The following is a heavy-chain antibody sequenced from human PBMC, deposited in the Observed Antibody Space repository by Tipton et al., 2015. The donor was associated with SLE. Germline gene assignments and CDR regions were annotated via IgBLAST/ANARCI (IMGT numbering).Heavy chain of an antibody. J-gene: IGHJ4*02. CDR1: GYSFTNYY. D-gene: IGHD1-26*01. CDR3: ANLLGGRYGFFGY. Sequence: QLVQSGAEVKKPGASVKVSCKASGYSFTNYYMHWVRQAPGQGLEWMGIIDPSGGSTSYAQKFQGRVTMTRDTSTNTVYMELNSVTAADTAVYYCANLLGGRYGFFGYWGQGALVTVSS. V-gene: IGHV1-46*01. CDR2: IDPSGGST.